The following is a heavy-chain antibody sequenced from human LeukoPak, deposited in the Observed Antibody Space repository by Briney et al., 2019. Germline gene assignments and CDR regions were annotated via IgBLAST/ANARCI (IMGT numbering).Heavy chain of an antibody. CDR1: GYTFTSYY. Sequence: ASVTVSCKASGYTFTSYYMHWVRQAPGQGLEWMGIINPSGGSTSCAQKFQGRVTMTRDTSTSTVYMELSSLRSEDTAVYYCASGYYYDSSGYHPAPYYYYGMDVWGQGTTVTVSS. CDR2: INPSGGST. J-gene: IGHJ6*02. D-gene: IGHD3-22*01. CDR3: ASGYYYDSSGYHPAPYYYYGMDV. V-gene: IGHV1-46*01.